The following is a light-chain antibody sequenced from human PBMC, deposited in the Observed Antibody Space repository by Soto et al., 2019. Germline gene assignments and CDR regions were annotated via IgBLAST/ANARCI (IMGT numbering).Light chain of an antibody. Sequence: EILLTQSPGTLSLSPGERATLSCRASQTVSPSSLAWYQQRPGQSPRLLIYGASSRATGIPDRFSGRGSGTDFTLIISRLEPEDFAVYYCQQYESPPFTFGPGTKVDIK. CDR3: QQYESPPFT. CDR2: GAS. CDR1: QTVSPSS. V-gene: IGKV3-20*01. J-gene: IGKJ3*01.